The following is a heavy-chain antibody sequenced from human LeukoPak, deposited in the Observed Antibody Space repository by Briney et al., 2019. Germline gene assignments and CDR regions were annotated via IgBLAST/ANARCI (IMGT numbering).Heavy chain of an antibody. V-gene: IGHV4-59*12. CDR2: TSHSDST. Sequence: SETLSLTCTVSGDSFSSGYWSWIRQSPGKGLEWIGYTSHSDSTRYNPSLKSRVTMSIDTSKNQFSLKLSSVTAADTAVYYCARGKEGTLRYFDWLLTGGAFDIWGQGTMVTVSS. CDR1: GDSFSSGY. D-gene: IGHD3-9*01. CDR3: ARGKEGTLRYFDWLLTGGAFDI. J-gene: IGHJ3*02.